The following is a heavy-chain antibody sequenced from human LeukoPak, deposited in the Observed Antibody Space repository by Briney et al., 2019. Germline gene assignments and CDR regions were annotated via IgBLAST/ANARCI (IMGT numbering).Heavy chain of an antibody. CDR2: ISISGSKT. CDR3: ANEIRPNDY. J-gene: IGHJ4*02. D-gene: IGHD4-17*01. Sequence: GGSLRLSCAASEFDFSSHAMTRVRQAPGKGLEWVSAISISGSKTYYADSVKGRFTISRDNSKNTLYLQMNSLRAEDTAVYYCANEIRPNDYWGQGTQVAVSS. V-gene: IGHV3-23*01. CDR1: EFDFSSHA.